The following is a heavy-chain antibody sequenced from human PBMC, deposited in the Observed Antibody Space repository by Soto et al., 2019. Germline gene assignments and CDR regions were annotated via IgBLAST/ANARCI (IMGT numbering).Heavy chain of an antibody. D-gene: IGHD2-8*01. CDR1: GFTFSSYG. Sequence: EVQLLESGGGLVQPGGSLRLSCAASGFTFSSYGMGWVRQAPGKGLEWVSAISDNGVRTYYADSVKGQFAISRDNSKNTLYLHMNSLSADDTAIYYCARDSVRYCRDGVCYQGYYYFAMDVWGQGTTVTVS. J-gene: IGHJ6*02. CDR2: ISDNGVRT. V-gene: IGHV3-23*01. CDR3: ARDSVRYCRDGVCYQGYYYFAMDV.